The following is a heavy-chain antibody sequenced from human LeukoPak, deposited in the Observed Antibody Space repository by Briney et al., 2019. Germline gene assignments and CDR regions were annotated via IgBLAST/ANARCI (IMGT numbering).Heavy chain of an antibody. CDR3: ARYCSGGSCYSEDYYYGMDV. CDR2: IIPILGIA. J-gene: IGHJ6*02. D-gene: IGHD2-15*01. CDR1: GGTFSSYA. V-gene: IGHV1-69*04. Sequence: SVKVSCKVSGGTFSSYAISWVRQAPGQGLEWMGRIIPILGIANYAQKFQGRVTITADKSTSTAYMELSSLRSEDTAVYYCARYCSGGSCYSEDYYYGMDVWGQGTTVTVSS.